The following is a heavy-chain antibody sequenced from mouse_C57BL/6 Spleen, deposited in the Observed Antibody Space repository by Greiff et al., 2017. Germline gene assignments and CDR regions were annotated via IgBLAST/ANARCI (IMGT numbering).Heavy chain of an antibody. V-gene: IGHV1-69*01. J-gene: IGHJ1*03. Sequence: VQLHQPGPELVMPGPSVKLSCKVPGYTSPSIWMRWVKQRLGQGHEWFGEFDPSDSLTNYNQKFKGKSTLTVDNSSSTAYMQLSSLTSEDSAVNYCARRITTVADVWGTGTTVTVSS. CDR2: FDPSDSLT. CDR3: ARRITTVADV. CDR1: GYTSPSIW. D-gene: IGHD1-1*01.